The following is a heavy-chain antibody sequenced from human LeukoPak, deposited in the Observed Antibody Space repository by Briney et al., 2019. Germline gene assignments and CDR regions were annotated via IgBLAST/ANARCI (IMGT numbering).Heavy chain of an antibody. J-gene: IGHJ1*01. V-gene: IGHV3-30*02. CDR3: AKDAHYGSGSYYNVGILFQH. D-gene: IGHD3-10*01. Sequence: GGSLRLSCAASGFTFSSYGMHWVRQAPGKGLEWVAFIRYDGSNKYYADSVKGRFTISRDNSKNMLYLQMNSLRAEDTAVYYCAKDAHYGSGSYYNVGILFQHWGQGTLVTVSS. CDR1: GFTFSSYG. CDR2: IRYDGSNK.